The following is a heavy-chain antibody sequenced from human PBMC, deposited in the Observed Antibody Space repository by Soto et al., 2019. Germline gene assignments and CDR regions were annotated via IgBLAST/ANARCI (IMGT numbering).Heavy chain of an antibody. CDR1: GYSFTSYL. Sequence: GESLKISCKGSGYSFTSYLIGWVRQMPGKGLEWMGIIYPGDSDTRYSPSFQGQVTISADKSISTAYLQWSSLKASDTAMYYCARHTEYCSGGSCYSNWYFDLWGRGTLVTVSS. D-gene: IGHD2-15*01. CDR3: ARHTEYCSGGSCYSNWYFDL. J-gene: IGHJ2*01. V-gene: IGHV5-51*01. CDR2: IYPGDSDT.